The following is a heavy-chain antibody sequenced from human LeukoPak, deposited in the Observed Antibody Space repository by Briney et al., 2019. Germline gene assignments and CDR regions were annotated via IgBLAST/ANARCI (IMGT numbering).Heavy chain of an antibody. Sequence: SETLSLTCTVSGGSISSYYWSWIRQPPGKGLEWIGYIYYSGSTNYNPALKSRVTISVDTSKNQFSLKLSSVTAADTAVYYCARSGIAVAPPYAWFDPWGQGTLVTVSS. CDR1: GGSISSYY. D-gene: IGHD6-19*01. V-gene: IGHV4-59*01. CDR2: IYYSGST. CDR3: ARSGIAVAPPYAWFDP. J-gene: IGHJ5*02.